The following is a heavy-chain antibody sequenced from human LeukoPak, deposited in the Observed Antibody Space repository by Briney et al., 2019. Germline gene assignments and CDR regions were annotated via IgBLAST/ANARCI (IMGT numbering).Heavy chain of an antibody. CDR3: ARGKGGGIAARRGDY. V-gene: IGHV3-53*05. J-gene: IGHJ4*02. CDR2: IYSGGST. CDR1: GFTVSSNY. Sequence: GGSLRLSCAASGFTVSSNYMSWVRQAPGKGLEWVSVIYSGGSTYYADSVKGRFTISRDNSKNTLYLQMGSLRAEDMAVYYCARGKGGGIAARRGDYWGQGTLVTVSS. D-gene: IGHD6-6*01.